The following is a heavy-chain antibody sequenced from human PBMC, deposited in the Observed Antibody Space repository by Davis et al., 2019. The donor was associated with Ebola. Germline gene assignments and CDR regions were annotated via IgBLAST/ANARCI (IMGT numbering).Heavy chain of an antibody. CDR3: ARGRPWLWVATPVRFDY. CDR2: ILPMFGTS. J-gene: IGHJ4*02. CDR1: GGTFSSYA. V-gene: IGHV1-69*13. D-gene: IGHD5-12*01. Sequence: AASVKVSCKASGGTFSSYAISWVRQAPGQGLEWMGGILPMFGTSKYEEKFQNRVTITADESTSTAYMELSSLRSDDTAVYYCARGRPWLWVATPVRFDYWGQGTQVIVSS.